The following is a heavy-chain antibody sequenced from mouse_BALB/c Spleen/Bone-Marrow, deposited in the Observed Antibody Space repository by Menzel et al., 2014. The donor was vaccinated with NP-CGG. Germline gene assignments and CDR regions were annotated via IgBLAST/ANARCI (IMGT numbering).Heavy chain of an antibody. Sequence: VQLQQSGAELVKPGASVKLSCTASGFNIKDTYIHWVKQRPEQGLEWIGRIDPGNGNTKYYPNFQGKATITADTSSNTAYLQLSSLTSEDTAVYYCAAYYYGSSCGFAYWGQGTLVTVSA. CDR2: IDPGNGNT. J-gene: IGHJ3*01. V-gene: IGHV14-3*02. CDR3: AAYYYGSSCGFAY. CDR1: GFNIKDTY. D-gene: IGHD1-1*01.